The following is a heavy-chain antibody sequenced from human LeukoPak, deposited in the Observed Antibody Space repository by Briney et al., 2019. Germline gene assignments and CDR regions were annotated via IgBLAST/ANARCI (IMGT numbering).Heavy chain of an antibody. D-gene: IGHD2-2*01. Sequence: GGSMRLSCAASGITVSSDYMSWVRQAPGKGLEWVSVIYSGGSTYYADSVKGRFTISRDNSKNTLYLQMNSLRAEDTAVYYCARDRAYCSSTSCYGLVYYYGMDVWGQGTTVTVSS. CDR2: IYSGGST. CDR3: ARDRAYCSSTSCYGLVYYYGMDV. CDR1: GITVSSDY. J-gene: IGHJ6*02. V-gene: IGHV3-53*01.